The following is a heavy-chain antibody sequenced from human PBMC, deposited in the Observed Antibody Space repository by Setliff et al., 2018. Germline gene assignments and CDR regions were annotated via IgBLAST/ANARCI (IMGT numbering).Heavy chain of an antibody. V-gene: IGHV5-51*01. D-gene: IGHD3-10*01. J-gene: IGHJ5*02. CDR1: GYSFSTCW. CDR2: IYPGDSIT. Sequence: GESLKLSCKGSGYSFSTCWIGWVRQMPGKGLEWMGIIYPGDSITRYSPSFQGQVTIPVYKSINTAYLQWSSLRASDTAIYYCARHPYYYGSGTYLDNNNRWFDPWGQGTLVTVSS. CDR3: ARHPYYYGSGTYLDNNNRWFDP.